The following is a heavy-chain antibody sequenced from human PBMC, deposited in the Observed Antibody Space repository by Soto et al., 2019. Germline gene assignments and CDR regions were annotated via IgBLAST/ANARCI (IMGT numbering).Heavy chain of an antibody. J-gene: IGHJ4*02. V-gene: IGHV4-59*01. Sequence: SETLSLTCTVSGGSISSYYWSWIRQPPGKGLEWIGYIYYSGSTNYNPSLKSRVTISVDTSKNQFSLKLSSVNAADTAVHSCARVRDDYYDSSGYYYGPCNYWGQGTRVTVSS. D-gene: IGHD3-22*01. CDR1: GGSISSYY. CDR3: ARVRDDYYDSSGYYYGPCNY. CDR2: IYYSGST.